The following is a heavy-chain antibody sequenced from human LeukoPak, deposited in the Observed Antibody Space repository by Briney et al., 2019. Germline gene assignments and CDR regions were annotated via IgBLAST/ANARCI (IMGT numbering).Heavy chain of an antibody. CDR1: GFTVSSNY. Sequence: GGSLRLSCAASGFTVSSNYMSWVRQAPGKGLEWVSSISSSSSYIYYADSVKGRFTISRDNAKNSLYLQMNSLRAEDTAVYYCARDSSSSGWFDPWGQGTLVTVSS. CDR3: ARDSSSSGWFDP. J-gene: IGHJ5*02. V-gene: IGHV3-21*01. D-gene: IGHD6-13*01. CDR2: ISSSSSYI.